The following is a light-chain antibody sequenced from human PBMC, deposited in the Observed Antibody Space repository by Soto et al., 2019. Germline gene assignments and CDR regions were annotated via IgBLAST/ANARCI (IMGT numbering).Light chain of an antibody. CDR1: SSDVGGYDY. V-gene: IGLV2-14*01. Sequence: QSALTQPASVSGSLGQSITISCTGTSSDVGGYDYVSWYQQHPGKDPKVVIFEVTYRPSGVSSRFSGSKSGNTASLTVSGLQAEDEGDYYCSSYTTSSPVVFGGGTKVTVL. CDR2: EVT. CDR3: SSYTTSSPVV. J-gene: IGLJ2*01.